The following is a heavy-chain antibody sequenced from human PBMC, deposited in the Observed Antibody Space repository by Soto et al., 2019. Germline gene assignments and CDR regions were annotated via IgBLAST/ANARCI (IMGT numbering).Heavy chain of an antibody. D-gene: IGHD5-12*01. V-gene: IGHV1-18*01. CDR1: GYTFTSYG. Sequence: ASVKVSCKASGYTFTSYGISWVRQAPGQGLEWMGWISAYNGNTNYAQKLQGRVTMTTDTSTSTAYKELRSLRSDDTVFYYCARASPLIESNMVATPDYWGQGTLVTVSS. CDR3: ARASPLIESNMVATPDY. J-gene: IGHJ4*02. CDR2: ISAYNGNT.